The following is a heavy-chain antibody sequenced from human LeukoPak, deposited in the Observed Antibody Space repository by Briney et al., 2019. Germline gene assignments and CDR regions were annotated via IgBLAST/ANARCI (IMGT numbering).Heavy chain of an antibody. CDR3: ARDLGQYYDTSDNWFDP. D-gene: IGHD3-22*01. J-gene: IGHJ5*02. Sequence: PGGSLRLSCAASGFSLSNYGMHWVRQAPGKGLVWVSRINSDGINTSYADSVKGRFTISRDNAKNTLNLQMNSLRAEDTAVYYCARDLGQYYDTSDNWFDPWGQGTLVTVSS. CDR1: GFSLSNYG. V-gene: IGHV3-74*01. CDR2: INSDGINT.